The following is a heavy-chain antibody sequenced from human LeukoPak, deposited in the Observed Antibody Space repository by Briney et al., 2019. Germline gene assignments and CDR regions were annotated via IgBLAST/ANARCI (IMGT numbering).Heavy chain of an antibody. D-gene: IGHD6-25*01. CDR3: ARSVGSWFDP. CDR1: GFTFSSYW. CDR2: INSDGSST. Sequence: GGSLRLSCAASGFTFSSYWMHWVRQAPEKGLVWVSRINSDGSSTSYADSVKGRFTISRDNAKNTLYLQMNSLRAEDTAVYYCARSVGSWFDPWGQGTLVTVSS. V-gene: IGHV3-74*01. J-gene: IGHJ5*02.